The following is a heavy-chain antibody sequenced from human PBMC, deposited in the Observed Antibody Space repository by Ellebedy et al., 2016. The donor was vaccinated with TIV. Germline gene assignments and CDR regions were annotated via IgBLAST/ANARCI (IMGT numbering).Heavy chain of an antibody. CDR2: IYPGDSDT. V-gene: IGHV5-51*01. D-gene: IGHD6-13*01. CDR1: GYSFTSYW. J-gene: IGHJ4*02. Sequence: PGGSLRLSCKGSGYSFTSYWVGWVRQLPGKGLEWMGIIYPGDSDTRYSPSFQVQVTISADKSISPAYLQWSSLKASDTAMYYCARKPPGIGAAGHDFWGQGTLVTVSS. CDR3: ARKPPGIGAAGHDF.